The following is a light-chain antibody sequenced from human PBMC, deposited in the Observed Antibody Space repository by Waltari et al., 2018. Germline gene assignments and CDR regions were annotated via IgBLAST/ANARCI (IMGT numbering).Light chain of an antibody. Sequence: DIQMTQSPSTLSASVGARVTIPCRASQSIGRWLAWYQQKPGKAPKLLIYEATSLESGVPSRFSASGSGTEFTLTISSLQPDDFATYYCQRYNSYPITFGPGTKVDI. CDR1: QSIGRW. CDR3: QRYNSYPIT. CDR2: EAT. J-gene: IGKJ3*01. V-gene: IGKV1-5*03.